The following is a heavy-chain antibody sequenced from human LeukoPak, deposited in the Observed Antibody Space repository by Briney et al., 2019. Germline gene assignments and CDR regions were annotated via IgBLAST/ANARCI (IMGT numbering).Heavy chain of an antibody. CDR3: AHRLFVGGSWEGFDY. D-gene: IGHD3-16*01. CDR2: IYWDDDK. CDR1: GFSLRTGRVG. Sequence: SGPTLVNPTQTLTLTCTFSGFSLRTGRVGVGWIRQPPGKALEWLALIYWDDDKRYGPSLKNRLTITKDTSKNQVVLTMTNMDPVDTATYYCAHRLFVGGSWEGFDYWGQGTLVTVSS. V-gene: IGHV2-5*05. J-gene: IGHJ4*02.